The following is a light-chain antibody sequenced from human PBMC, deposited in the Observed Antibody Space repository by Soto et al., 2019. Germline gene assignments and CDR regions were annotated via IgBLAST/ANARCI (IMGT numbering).Light chain of an antibody. V-gene: IGKV1-17*01. CDR1: QGSKND. CDR3: LKHNDIPPP. Sequence: DIQMTQSPSSLSASVGDRVTITCRSSQGSKNDLAWYQQKPGTAPKRLIYHASSLQTGVPSRFSGSGSGPEFPLTICSLQPEDFATEYCLKHNDIPPPFGQGTKVHIK. J-gene: IGKJ1*01. CDR2: HAS.